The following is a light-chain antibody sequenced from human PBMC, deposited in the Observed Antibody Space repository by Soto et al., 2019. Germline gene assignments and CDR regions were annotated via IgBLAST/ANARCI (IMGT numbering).Light chain of an antibody. J-gene: IGLJ2*01. CDR2: DVS. CDR1: SSDVSGYNY. CDR3: SSYTSSSTLVV. Sequence: QSALTQPASVSGSPGQSITISCTSSDVSGYNYVSWYQQHPDKAPKVMIYDVSNRPSGVSNRFSGSKSGNTASLTISGLQPEDEADYYCSSYTSSSTLVVFGGGTKLTVL. V-gene: IGLV2-14*01.